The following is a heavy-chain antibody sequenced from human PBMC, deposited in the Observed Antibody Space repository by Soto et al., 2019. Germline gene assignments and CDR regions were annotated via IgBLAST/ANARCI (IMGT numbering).Heavy chain of an antibody. J-gene: IGHJ5*02. Sequence: EVQLVESGGGLVQPGRSLRLSCAASGFTFDDYAMHWVRQAPGKGLEWVSGISWNSGSIGYAESVKGRFTISGDNAKNSLYLQMNSLRAEDTALYYCAKALDYDSSGSPFDPWGQGTLVTVSS. CDR1: GFTFDDYA. CDR2: ISWNSGSI. D-gene: IGHD3-22*01. CDR3: AKALDYDSSGSPFDP. V-gene: IGHV3-9*01.